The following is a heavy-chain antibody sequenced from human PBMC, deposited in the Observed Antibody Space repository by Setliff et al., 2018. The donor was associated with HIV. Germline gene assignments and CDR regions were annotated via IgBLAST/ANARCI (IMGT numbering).Heavy chain of an antibody. V-gene: IGHV3-23*01. CDR3: AKPTSGFYPRPYDL. J-gene: IGHJ3*01. CDR2: VSPDGDIT. Sequence: GGSLRLSCVGTGFAFSTFDMNWVRQTPGEGLEWVAAVSPDGDITYYPDSLRGRFTVSRDNSKNMLFLQMNNLGAEDSAIYYCAKPTSGFYPRPYDLWGHGTKVTVSS. D-gene: IGHD5-12*01. CDR1: GFAFSTFD.